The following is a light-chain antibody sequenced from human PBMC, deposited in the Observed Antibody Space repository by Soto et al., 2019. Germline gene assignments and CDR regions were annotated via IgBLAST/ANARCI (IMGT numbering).Light chain of an antibody. CDR1: SSDIGAYEY. CDR2: NVN. CDR3: LSHTTSRTYV. V-gene: IGLV2-14*03. J-gene: IGLJ1*01. Sequence: QSVLTQPASVSGSPGQSITISCSGTSSDIGAYEYVSWYQQHPGKPPKLMIYNVNNRPSGASYRFSGSKSGNTASLTISRLQTEDEADYYCLSHTTSRTYVFGPGTKVTVL.